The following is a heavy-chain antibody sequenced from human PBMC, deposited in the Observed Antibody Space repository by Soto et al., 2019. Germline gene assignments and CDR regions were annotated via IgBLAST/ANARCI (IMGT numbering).Heavy chain of an antibody. V-gene: IGHV1-2*04. CDR2: MNPNSGST. CDR1: GYTFTSYD. Sequence: GASVKVSCKASGYTFTSYDINWVRQAPGQGLEWMGWMNPNSGSTNYAQKFQGWVTMTRDTSISTAYMELSRLRSDDTAVYYCAREMVRGVGSDYWGQGTLVTVSS. J-gene: IGHJ4*02. CDR3: AREMVRGVGSDY. D-gene: IGHD3-10*01.